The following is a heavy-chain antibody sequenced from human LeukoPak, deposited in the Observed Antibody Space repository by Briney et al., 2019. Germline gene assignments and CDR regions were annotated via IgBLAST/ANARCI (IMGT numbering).Heavy chain of an antibody. V-gene: IGHV4-39*07. Sequence: PSETLSLTCTVSGGFISSSSHYWAWLRQPPGKGLEWIGSIYYSGSTYYSPSLKSRVTISVDTSKNQFSLKLSSVTAADTAVYYCAREQNSSAGSWGQGTLVTVSS. D-gene: IGHD6-6*01. J-gene: IGHJ5*02. CDR1: GGFISSSSHY. CDR3: AREQNSSAGS. CDR2: IYYSGST.